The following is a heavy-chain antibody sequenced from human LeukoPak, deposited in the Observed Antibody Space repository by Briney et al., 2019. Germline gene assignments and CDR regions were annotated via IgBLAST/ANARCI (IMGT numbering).Heavy chain of an antibody. D-gene: IGHD6-13*01. Sequence: GSLRLSCAASGFTFSGSAMHWVRQASGKGLEWVGRIRSRANSYATAYAASVKGRFTISRDDSKNTAYLQMNSLKTEDTAVYYCTRPPLYPGIAAAGAVTGDYWGQGTLVTDSS. CDR1: GFTFSGSA. CDR2: IRSRANSYAT. CDR3: TRPPLYPGIAAAGAVTGDY. J-gene: IGHJ4*02. V-gene: IGHV3-73*01.